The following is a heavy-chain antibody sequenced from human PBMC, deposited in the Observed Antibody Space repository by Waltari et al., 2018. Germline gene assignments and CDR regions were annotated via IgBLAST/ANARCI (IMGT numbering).Heavy chain of an antibody. D-gene: IGHD2-21*01. CDR3: ACGFRYGMDV. Sequence: QVQLQESGPGLVKPSQTLSLTCTVSGGSISSGSYYWSWIRQPAGKGLEWIGYIYTSGSTNSNPSLKSRVTISVDTSKNQFSLKLSSVTAADTAVYYCACGFRYGMDVWGQGTTVTVSS. CDR2: IYTSGST. V-gene: IGHV4-61*09. CDR1: GGSISSGSYY. J-gene: IGHJ6*02.